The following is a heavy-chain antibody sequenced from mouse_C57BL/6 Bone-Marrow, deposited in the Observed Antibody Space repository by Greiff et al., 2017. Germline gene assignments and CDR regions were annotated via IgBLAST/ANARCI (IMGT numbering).Heavy chain of an antibody. V-gene: IGHV1-62-2*01. CDR2: FYPGSGSI. J-gene: IGHJ2*01. CDR1: GYIFTEYT. D-gene: IGHD2-4*01. Sequence: VQLQLSGAELVKPGASVKLSCKASGYIFTEYTIHWVKQRSGQGLEWIGWFYPGSGSIKYNERFKDKATLTADKSSNTVYMELSRLTSEDSAVYFCARHERYYDYEGYFDYWGQGTTLTVSS. CDR3: ARHERYYDYEGYFDY.